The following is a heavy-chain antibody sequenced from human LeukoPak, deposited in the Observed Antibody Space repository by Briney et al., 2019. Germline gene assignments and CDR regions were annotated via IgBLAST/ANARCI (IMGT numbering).Heavy chain of an antibody. CDR2: IYYSGST. D-gene: IGHD5-18*01. V-gene: IGHV4-31*03. CDR1: GGSISSGGYY. Sequence: SETLSLTCTVSGGSISSGGYYWSWIRQHPGKGLEWIGYIYYSGSTYYNPSLKSRVTISVDTSKNQFSLKLSSVTAADTAVYYCARQDSNGYDAYYFDYWGQGTLVTVSS. J-gene: IGHJ4*02. CDR3: ARQDSNGYDAYYFDY.